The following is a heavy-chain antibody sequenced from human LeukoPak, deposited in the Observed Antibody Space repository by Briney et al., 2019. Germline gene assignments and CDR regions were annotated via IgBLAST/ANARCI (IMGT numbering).Heavy chain of an antibody. Sequence: ASVKVSCKVSGYTLTELSMHWVRQAPGKGLEWMGGFDPEDGETIYAQKFQGRVTMTRNTSISTAYMELSSLRSEDTAVYYCARAHTDYDILTGYYEFDYWGQGTLVTVSS. CDR1: GYTLTELS. V-gene: IGHV1-24*01. D-gene: IGHD3-9*01. CDR3: ARAHTDYDILTGYYEFDY. CDR2: FDPEDGET. J-gene: IGHJ4*02.